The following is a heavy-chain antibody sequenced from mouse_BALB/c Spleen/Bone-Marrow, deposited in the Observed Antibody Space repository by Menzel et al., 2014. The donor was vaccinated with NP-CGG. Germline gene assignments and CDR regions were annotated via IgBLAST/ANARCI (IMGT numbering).Heavy chain of an antibody. Sequence: QVQLKESGAEFVKPGASVKVSCKASGYTFTNYWMHWVKQRPGQGLEWIGEIEPSDSYTNYNQDFKGKATLTVDKSSSTAYMQLSSLTSEDSAVYYCARGRTTVVSDYWGQGTSLTVSS. CDR2: IEPSDSYT. CDR1: GYTFTNYW. CDR3: ARGRTTVVSDY. J-gene: IGHJ2*02. D-gene: IGHD1-1*01. V-gene: IGHV1-69*02.